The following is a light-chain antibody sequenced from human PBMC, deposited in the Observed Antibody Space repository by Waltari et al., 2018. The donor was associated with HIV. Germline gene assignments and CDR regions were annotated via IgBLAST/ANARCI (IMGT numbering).Light chain of an antibody. CDR3: QQSYATPT. V-gene: IGKV4-1*01. J-gene: IGKJ1*01. CDR2: WAS. CDR1: QSLLHTSDKRNY. Sequence: IVMTQSPESLAVSPGETAIIHCKSGQSLLHTSDKRNYLAWYQQRPGKPPKLIIYWASIRESGVPARFSGSGSGTNSSLTITNFVSEDVAVYYCQQSYATPTFGQGTKLEI.